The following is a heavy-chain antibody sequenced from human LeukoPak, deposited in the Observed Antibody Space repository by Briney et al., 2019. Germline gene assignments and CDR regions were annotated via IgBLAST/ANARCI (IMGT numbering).Heavy chain of an antibody. CDR1: GGSISSSSYY. J-gene: IGHJ6*02. CDR2: IYYSGST. CDR3: AREGAGLVVVPSVANGMDV. D-gene: IGHD2-2*01. V-gene: IGHV4-39*02. Sequence: SETLSLTCTVSGGSISSSSYYWGWIRQPPGKGLEWIGSIYYSGSTYYNPSLKSRVTISVDTSKNQFSLKLSSVTAADTAVYYCAREGAGLVVVPSVANGMDVWGQGTTVTVSS.